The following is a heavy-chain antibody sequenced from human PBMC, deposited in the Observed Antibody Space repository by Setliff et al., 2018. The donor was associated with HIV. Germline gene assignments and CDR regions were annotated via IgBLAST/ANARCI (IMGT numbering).Heavy chain of an antibody. CDR2: LYSGGTI. D-gene: IGHD4-17*01. J-gene: IGHJ4*02. CDR3: ARGSHRATLVTTPFDY. CDR1: GFTVNSHY. V-gene: IGHV3-66*02. Sequence: PGGSLRLSCAVSGFTVNSHYMTWVRQAPGKGLEWVSILYSGGTIHYADSVKGRFTISRDVSKNTLFLQMNSLTPEDTAIYFCARGSHRATLVTTPFDYWGQVTLVTVSS.